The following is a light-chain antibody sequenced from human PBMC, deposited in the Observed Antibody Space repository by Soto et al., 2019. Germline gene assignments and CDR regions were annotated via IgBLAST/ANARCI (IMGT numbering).Light chain of an antibody. Sequence: QPVLTQPPSVSGAPGQRVTISCTGSSSNIGAGYDVHWYQQLPRTAPKLLIYANTNRPSGVPDRFSASKSDTSASLAITGLQAEDEADYYCQSYDSSLSGSVFGGGTKVTVL. CDR1: SSNIGAGYD. J-gene: IGLJ2*01. CDR3: QSYDSSLSGSV. V-gene: IGLV1-40*01. CDR2: ANT.